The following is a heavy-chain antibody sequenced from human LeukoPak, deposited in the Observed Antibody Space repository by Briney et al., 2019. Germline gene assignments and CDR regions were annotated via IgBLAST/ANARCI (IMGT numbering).Heavy chain of an antibody. CDR1: GFTFSTFA. CDR3: TRDRTGYGYGYPFDY. J-gene: IGHJ4*02. CDR2: IFPSGGEI. Sequence: PGGSLRLSCAASGFTFSTFAMIWVRQPPGKGLEWVSSIFPSGGEIHYADSVRGRFTISRDNSMNTLYLHMNSLRPEDTALYYCTRDRTGYGYGYPFDYWGQGTLVTVSS. D-gene: IGHD5-18*01. V-gene: IGHV3-23*01.